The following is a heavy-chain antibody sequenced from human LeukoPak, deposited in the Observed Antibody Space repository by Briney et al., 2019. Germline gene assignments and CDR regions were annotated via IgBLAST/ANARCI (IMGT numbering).Heavy chain of an antibody. J-gene: IGHJ4*02. CDR1: GGSISNYY. CDR3: AKIVPYKYGYVDY. Sequence: SETLSLTCTVSGGSISNYYWSWIRQPPGKGLEWIRYVYYSGTTNYNSSLRGRVTISVDTSKNQLSLKLNSVTAADTAVYYCAKIVPYKYGYVDYWGEGTLVTVSS. V-gene: IGHV4-59*01. D-gene: IGHD5-24*01. CDR2: VYYSGTT.